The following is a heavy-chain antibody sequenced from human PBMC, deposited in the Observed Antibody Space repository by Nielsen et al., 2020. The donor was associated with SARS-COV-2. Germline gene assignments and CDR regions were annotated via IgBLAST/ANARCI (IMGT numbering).Heavy chain of an antibody. V-gene: IGHV3-21*03. D-gene: IGHD2-15*01. CDR3: ARDSRSGYCSGDSCHSAGVGFNDFYVDV. CDR2: ISSTNTFI. J-gene: IGHJ6*04. Sequence: WLRHPPGKGLEWVSSISSTNTFIYYIDSVKGRFTISRDNGKNSPYLQMNGLSAEDTGVYYWARDSRSGYCSGDSCHSAGVGFNDFYVDVWGKGTTVTVSS.